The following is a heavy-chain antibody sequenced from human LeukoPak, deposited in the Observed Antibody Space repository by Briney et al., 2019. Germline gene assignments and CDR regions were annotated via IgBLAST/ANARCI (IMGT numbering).Heavy chain of an antibody. CDR2: ISYDGSNK. J-gene: IGHJ4*02. CDR1: GFTFSSYA. V-gene: IGHV3-30*04. D-gene: IGHD2-2*01. CDR3: ARRGGYCSSTSCYGGYFDY. Sequence: GGSLRLSCAASGFTFSSYAMHWVRQAPGKGLEWVAVISYDGSNKYYADSVKGRFTISRDNSKNTLYLQMNSLRAEDTAVYYCARRGGYCSSTSCYGGYFDYWGRGTLVTVSS.